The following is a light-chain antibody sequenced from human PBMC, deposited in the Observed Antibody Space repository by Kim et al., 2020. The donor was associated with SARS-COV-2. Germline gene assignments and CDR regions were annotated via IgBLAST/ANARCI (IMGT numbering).Light chain of an antibody. CDR3: QQYGTSPYT. Sequence: LTPGESATPAGRASQGVSVNYLAWYQKKPGQDPRLLIYGAANRATGIPDRFRGNGSGTDFTLTVSRLESEDFAVYYCQQYGTSPYTFGQGTKLEI. J-gene: IGKJ2*01. CDR2: GAA. V-gene: IGKV3-20*01. CDR1: QGVSVNY.